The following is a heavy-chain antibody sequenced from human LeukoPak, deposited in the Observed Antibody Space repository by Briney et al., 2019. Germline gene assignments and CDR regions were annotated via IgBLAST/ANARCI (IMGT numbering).Heavy chain of an antibody. Sequence: AGGSLRLSCAASGFTFSNYTMNWVRQAPGKGLEWVSSISSRSSYIYYADSVKGRFTISRDSAKNSLYLQMNSLRAEDTAVYYCAREDGYNQRGDAFDIWGQGTMVTVSS. J-gene: IGHJ3*02. D-gene: IGHD5-24*01. V-gene: IGHV3-21*01. CDR3: AREDGYNQRGDAFDI. CDR2: ISSRSSYI. CDR1: GFTFSNYT.